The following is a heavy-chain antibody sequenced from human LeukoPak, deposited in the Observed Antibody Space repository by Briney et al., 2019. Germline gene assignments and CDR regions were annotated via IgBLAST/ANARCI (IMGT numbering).Heavy chain of an antibody. CDR3: ANKAGYGASDS. D-gene: IGHD4-17*01. V-gene: IGHV3-23*01. CDR2: ISGSGGST. Sequence: GGSLRLSCVASGFTFSSNAMSWVRQAPGKGLEWVSAISGSGGSTYYADSVKGRFTISRDNSKNTLFLQMRSLRTEDTAIYYCANKAGYGASDSWGQGTLVSVSS. CDR1: GFTFSSNA. J-gene: IGHJ4*02.